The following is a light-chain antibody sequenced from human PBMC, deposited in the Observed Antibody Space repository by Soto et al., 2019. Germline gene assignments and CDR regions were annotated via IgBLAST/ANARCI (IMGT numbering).Light chain of an antibody. CDR3: QQYNNWPLYT. V-gene: IGKV3-15*01. J-gene: IGKJ2*01. CDR1: QSVSSN. CDR2: GAS. Sequence: EIVMTQSPATLSVSPGERATLSCRASQSVSSNLAWYQQKPGQAPRLLIYGASTRATGIPARFSGSGSGTESTLTIRSLPSEDFAVYYCQQYNNWPLYTFGQGTKLEIK.